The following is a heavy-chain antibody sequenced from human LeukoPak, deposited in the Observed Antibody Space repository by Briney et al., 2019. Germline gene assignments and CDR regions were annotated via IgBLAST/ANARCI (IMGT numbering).Heavy chain of an antibody. D-gene: IGHD3-22*01. J-gene: IGHJ5*02. CDR3: ARAHSTPYYDSSVGGSFDP. V-gene: IGHV1-2*04. CDR2: INPNSGGT. CDR1: GYTFTGYY. Sequence: AASVKVSCKASGYTFTGYYMHWVRQASGQGLEWMGWINPNSGGTNYAQKFQGWVTMTRDTSISTAYMELSRLRSDDTAVYYCARAHSTPYYDSSVGGSFDPWGQGTLVTVSS.